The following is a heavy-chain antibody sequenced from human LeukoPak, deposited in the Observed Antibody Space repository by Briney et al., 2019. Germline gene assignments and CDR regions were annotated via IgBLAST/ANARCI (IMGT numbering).Heavy chain of an antibody. CDR2: INPNSGGT. J-gene: IGHJ5*02. V-gene: IGHV1-2*02. CDR3: ARDRRRIAAAGTRFRWFDP. Sequence: ASVKVSCKASGYTFTGYYMHWVRQAPGQGLEWMGWINPNSGGTNYAQKFQGRVTMTRDTSISTAYMELSRLRSDDAAVYYCARDRRRIAAAGTRFRWFDPWGQGTLVTVSS. CDR1: GYTFTGYY. D-gene: IGHD6-13*01.